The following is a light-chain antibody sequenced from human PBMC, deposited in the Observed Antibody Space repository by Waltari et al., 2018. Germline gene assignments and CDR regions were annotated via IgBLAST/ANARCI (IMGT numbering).Light chain of an antibody. CDR1: QSISSW. V-gene: IGKV1-5*03. Sequence: DIQMTQSPSTLSASIGDRVTISCRASQSISSWLAWYQQKPGKAPRLLIAKTSTLETGTPSTLSGSASETEFTLTINSLQPDDFATYYCQQYKSMFTFGQGTKVETK. CDR2: KTS. J-gene: IGKJ2*01. CDR3: QQYKSMFT.